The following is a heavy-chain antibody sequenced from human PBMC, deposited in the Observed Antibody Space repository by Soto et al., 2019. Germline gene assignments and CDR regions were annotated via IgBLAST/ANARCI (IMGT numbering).Heavy chain of an antibody. J-gene: IGHJ1*01. CDR3: ARVMGDGSGNFWWLAL. Sequence: SETLSLTCSVSGGSVSSGAFYWGWIRQSPGKGLECLGYIYSFGNTFYNPSLKSRVTISLDTSKNQFSLRLTSVIAADTAIYYCARVMGDGSGNFWWLALWGKGTLVTVYS. V-gene: IGHV4-31*03. CDR2: IYSFGNT. CDR1: GGSVSSGAFY. D-gene: IGHD3-10*01.